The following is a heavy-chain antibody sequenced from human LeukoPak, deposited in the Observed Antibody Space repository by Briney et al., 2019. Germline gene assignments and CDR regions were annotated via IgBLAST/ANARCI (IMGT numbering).Heavy chain of an antibody. Sequence: PGGSLRLSCAASGFTFSYYWMHWVRQAPGKGLVWVSRISDDGSRTTYADSVKGRFAFSRDNAKNTLYLQVNSLRAEDTAVYYCARDDGFYSDSSFQDYWGQGTLVTVSS. V-gene: IGHV3-74*01. J-gene: IGHJ4*02. CDR2: ISDDGSRT. CDR3: ARDDGFYSDSSFQDY. CDR1: GFTFSYYW. D-gene: IGHD2/OR15-2a*01.